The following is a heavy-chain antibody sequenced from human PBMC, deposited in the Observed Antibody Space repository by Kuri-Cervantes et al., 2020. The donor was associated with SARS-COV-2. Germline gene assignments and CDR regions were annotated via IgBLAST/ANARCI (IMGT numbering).Heavy chain of an antibody. Sequence: GGSLRLSCAASGFTFSNSDMNWVRQAPGKGLECVSGVSWNGSRTHYADSVKGRFIISRDNSRNFPYQQMNSLRPEDMAVYYCVRHKAAAGIVAPDWGQGTLVTVSS. V-gene: IGHV3-19*01. J-gene: IGHJ4*02. CDR3: VRHKAAAGIVAPD. CDR1: GFTFSNSD. D-gene: IGHD6-13*01. CDR2: VSWNGSRT.